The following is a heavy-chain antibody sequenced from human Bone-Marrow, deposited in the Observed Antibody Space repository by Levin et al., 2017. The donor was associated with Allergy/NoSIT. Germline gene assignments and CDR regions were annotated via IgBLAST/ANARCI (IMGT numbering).Heavy chain of an antibody. CDR1: GFTFSSYA. J-gene: IGHJ4*02. V-gene: IGHV3-23*01. D-gene: IGHD5-24*01. CDR3: AKNILSKNDYNLFFDY. CDR2: ISGSGGNT. Sequence: GGSLRLSCAASGFTFSSYAMSWVRQAPGKGLEWVSGISGSGGNTYYADSVKGRLTISRDNSKNTLSLQMNSLRAEDTAVYYCAKNILSKNDYNLFFDYWGQGTLVTVSS.